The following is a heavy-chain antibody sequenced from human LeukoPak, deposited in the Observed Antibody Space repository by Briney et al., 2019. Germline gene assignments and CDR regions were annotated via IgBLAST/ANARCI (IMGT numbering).Heavy chain of an antibody. D-gene: IGHD4-17*01. CDR2: IFHNGLT. CDR1: GVSISPHY. CDR3: TGEVSTVTFDY. Sequence: SETLSLTCTVSGVSISPHYWTWMRQTPGKGLEWIGYIFHNGLTSYNYSLRSRLTMSVDTPRNQVSLKLTSVTAADTAVYYCTGEVSTVTFDYWGQGIMVTVSS. J-gene: IGHJ4*02. V-gene: IGHV4-59*11.